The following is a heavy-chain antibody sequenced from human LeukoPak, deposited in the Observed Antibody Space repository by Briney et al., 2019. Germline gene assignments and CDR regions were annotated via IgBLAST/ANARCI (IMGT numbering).Heavy chain of an antibody. D-gene: IGHD2-2*01. V-gene: IGHV1-18*01. J-gene: IGHJ4*02. CDR2: ISANNGNT. Sequence: GASVKVSCKASGYTFTSYGISWVRQAPGQGREWRGGISANNGNTNYAQKLQGRVTMTTDTSTSTAYMELRSLRSDDTAVYYCARGDDNIVVVPAAITIWGQGTLVTVSS. CDR3: ARGDDNIVVVPAAITI. CDR1: GYTFTSYG.